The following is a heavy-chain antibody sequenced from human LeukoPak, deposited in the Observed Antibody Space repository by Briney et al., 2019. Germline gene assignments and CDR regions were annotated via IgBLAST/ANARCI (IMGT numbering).Heavy chain of an antibody. CDR2: IYTSGST. D-gene: IGHD2-2*01. J-gene: IGHJ5*02. V-gene: IGHV4-61*02. CDR1: GGSISSGSYY. Sequence: SETLSLTCTVSGGSISSGSYYWSWIRQPAGKGLEWIGRIYTSGSTNYNPSLKSRVTMSVDTSKNQFSLKLSSVTAADTAVYYCARDLGVGVVPAANWFDPWGQGTLVTVSS. CDR3: ARDLGVGVVPAANWFDP.